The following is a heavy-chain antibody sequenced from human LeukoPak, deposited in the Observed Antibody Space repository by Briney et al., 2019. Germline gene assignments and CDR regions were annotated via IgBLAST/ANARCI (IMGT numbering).Heavy chain of an antibody. CDR2: IIPIFGTA. D-gene: IGHD3-3*01. V-gene: IGHV1-69*05. Sequence: SVTVSCKASGGTFSSYAISWVRQAPGQGLEWMGGIIPIFGTANYAQKFQGRVTITTDESTSTAYMELSSLRSEDTAVYYCARVSVTDYDFWSGYYSGYYYYYMDVWGKGTTVTVSS. CDR3: ARVSVTDYDFWSGYYSGYYYYYMDV. J-gene: IGHJ6*03. CDR1: GGTFSSYA.